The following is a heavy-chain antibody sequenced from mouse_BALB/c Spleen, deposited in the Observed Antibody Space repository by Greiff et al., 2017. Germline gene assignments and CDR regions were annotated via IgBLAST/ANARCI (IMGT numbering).Heavy chain of an antibody. CDR2: ISYSGST. D-gene: IGHD2-4*01. Sequence: EVKLMESGPGLVKPSQSLSLTCTVTGYSITSDYAWNWIRQFPGNKLEWMGYISYSGSTSYNPSLKSRISITRDTSKNQFFLQLNSVTTEDTATYYCARGGITTFAYWGQGTLVTVSA. V-gene: IGHV3-2*02. J-gene: IGHJ3*01. CDR3: ARGGITTFAY. CDR1: GYSITSDYA.